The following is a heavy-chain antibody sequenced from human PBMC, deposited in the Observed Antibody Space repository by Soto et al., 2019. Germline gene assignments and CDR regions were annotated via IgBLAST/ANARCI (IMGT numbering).Heavy chain of an antibody. CDR2: FTGDTLEA. V-gene: IGHV1-18*01. CDR3: ARDRPTAH. Sequence: QVQLVQSGAEVRKPGASVTVSCKASGYTFNRYAISWRRQAPGQGPEWMGWFTGDTLEASYARKFQGRVTLTRNTSTSTVYMELRSLRVDDTAVYYCARDRPTAHWGQGTVVTVSS. CDR1: GYTFNRYA. J-gene: IGHJ4*02.